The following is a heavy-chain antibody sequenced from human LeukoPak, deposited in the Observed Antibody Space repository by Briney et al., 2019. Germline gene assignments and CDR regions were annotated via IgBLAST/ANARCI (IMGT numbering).Heavy chain of an antibody. Sequence: ASVKVSCKASGYSFSSFGISWLRQAPGQGLEWMGWISANNGYTKYAQKFQGRVTMTTDTSTRTAYMEVRSLRSDDTAVYYCARDPPRRDGNNYGYFDLWGRGTLVSVSS. CDR2: ISANNGYT. V-gene: IGHV1-18*01. D-gene: IGHD5-24*01. CDR1: GYSFSSFG. CDR3: ARDPPRRDGNNYGYFDL. J-gene: IGHJ2*01.